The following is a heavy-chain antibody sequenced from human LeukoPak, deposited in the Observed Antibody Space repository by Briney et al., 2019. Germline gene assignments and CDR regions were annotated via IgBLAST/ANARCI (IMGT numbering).Heavy chain of an antibody. D-gene: IGHD5-24*01. CDR1: GVSISNYY. CDR3: ARCRDGYNNWYFDL. Sequence: SETLSLTCSVSGVSISNYYWSWIRQTPGKGLEWIGYRFWTGITNYNPSLQSRVTISIDTSKHQVSLTLSSVTTADTAMYYCARCRDGYNNWYFDLWDRGTLVTVSS. J-gene: IGHJ2*01. CDR2: RFWTGIT. V-gene: IGHV4-59*01.